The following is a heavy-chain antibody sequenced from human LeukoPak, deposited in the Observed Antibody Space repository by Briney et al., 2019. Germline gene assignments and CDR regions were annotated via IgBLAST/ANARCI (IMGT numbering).Heavy chain of an antibody. V-gene: IGHV3-23*01. CDR2: ISGSGGST. J-gene: IGHJ4*02. CDR1: GFTFSSYA. Sequence: GGSLRLSCAASGFTFSSYAMSWVRQAPGKGLEWVSAISGSGGSTYYADSVKGRFTISRDNSKNTLYLQMNSLRAEDTAVYYCAKDVHYYDSSGYYHPGTDYWGQGTLVIVSS. CDR3: AKDVHYYDSSGYYHPGTDY. D-gene: IGHD3-22*01.